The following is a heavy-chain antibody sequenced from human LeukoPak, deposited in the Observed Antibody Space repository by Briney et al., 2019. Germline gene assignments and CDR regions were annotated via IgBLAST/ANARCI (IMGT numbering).Heavy chain of an antibody. D-gene: IGHD5-24*01. CDR3: ARGGDGSNIYWYFDL. J-gene: IGHJ2*01. Sequence: GGSLRLSCAASGFTFSSYWMHWVRQAPGRGLVWVSRINSDGSSTSYADSVKGRFTISRDNAKNTLYLQMNSLRAEDTAVYYCARGGDGSNIYWYFDLWGRGTLVTVSS. CDR2: INSDGSST. CDR1: GFTFSSYW. V-gene: IGHV3-74*01.